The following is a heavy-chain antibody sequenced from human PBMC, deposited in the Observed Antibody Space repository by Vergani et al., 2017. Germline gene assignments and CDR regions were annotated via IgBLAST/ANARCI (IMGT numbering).Heavy chain of an antibody. CDR1: GGSISSGSYY. V-gene: IGHV4-61*02. CDR3: ARGGYTAMGDY. Sequence: QVQLQESGPGLVKPSQTLSLTCTVSGGSISSGSYYWSWIRQPAGKGLEWIGRIYTSGSTNYNPSLKSRVTISVDTSKNQFSLKLSSVTAADTAVYYCARGGYTAMGDYWGQEPWSPSPQ. CDR2: IYTSGST. J-gene: IGHJ4*01. D-gene: IGHD5-18*01.